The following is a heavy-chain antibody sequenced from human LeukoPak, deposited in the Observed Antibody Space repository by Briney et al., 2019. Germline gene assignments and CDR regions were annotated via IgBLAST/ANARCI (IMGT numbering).Heavy chain of an antibody. CDR1: GYTFTSYG. D-gene: IGHD1-26*01. Sequence: ASVKVSCKASGYTFTSYGISWVRQAPGQGLEWMGWISAYNGNTNYAQKLQGRVTMTTDTSASTAYMELRSLRSDDTAVYYCARDLVYPSGSYSYYYYGMDVWGQGTTVTVSS. J-gene: IGHJ6*02. CDR3: ARDLVYPSGSYSYYYYGMDV. V-gene: IGHV1-18*01. CDR2: ISAYNGNT.